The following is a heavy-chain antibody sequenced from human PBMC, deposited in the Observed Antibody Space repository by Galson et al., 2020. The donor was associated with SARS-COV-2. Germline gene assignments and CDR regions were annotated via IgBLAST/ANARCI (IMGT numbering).Heavy chain of an antibody. CDR1: GGSFSDYY. J-gene: IGHJ6*02. V-gene: IGHV4-34*01. CDR2: INHSGST. CDR3: ARVSGSGRYYRAGGMDV. Sequence: SETLSLTCVVYGGSFSDYYWSWIRQPPGKGLEWIGEINHSGSTKYNPSLKSRVTILGETSKNQVSLKLTSVTAADTAVYYCARVSGSGRYYRAGGMDVWGQGTAVTVS. D-gene: IGHD3-10*01.